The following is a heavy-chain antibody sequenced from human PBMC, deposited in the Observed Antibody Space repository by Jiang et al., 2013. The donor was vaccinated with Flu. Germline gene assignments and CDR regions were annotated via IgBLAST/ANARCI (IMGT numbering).Heavy chain of an antibody. CDR2: IYYSGST. V-gene: IGHV4-39*01. Sequence: LLKPSETLSLTCTVSGGSISGSSYYWGWIRQPPGKGLEWIGNIYYSGSTYHNPSLKSRVTISVDTSKSQFSLKLSSVTAADTAVYYCARLRGADCFDYWGQGTLVTVSS. J-gene: IGHJ4*02. D-gene: IGHD3-10*01. CDR1: GGSISGSSYY. CDR3: ARLRGADCFDY.